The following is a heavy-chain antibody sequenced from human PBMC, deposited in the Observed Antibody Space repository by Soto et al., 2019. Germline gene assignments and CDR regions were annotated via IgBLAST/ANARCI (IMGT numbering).Heavy chain of an antibody. Sequence: QLVQSGAEVKKPGASVKVSCKASGYTFTSYGITWVRQAHGQGLEWMGWISAYNGNTNYAQNFQGRVTMTTDTSTSTAYMELRSLRSDDTAVYYCARMSAGFYREVIDYWGQGTLITVSS. CDR3: ARMSAGFYREVIDY. D-gene: IGHD1-26*01. CDR1: GYTFTSYG. V-gene: IGHV1-18*01. CDR2: ISAYNGNT. J-gene: IGHJ4*02.